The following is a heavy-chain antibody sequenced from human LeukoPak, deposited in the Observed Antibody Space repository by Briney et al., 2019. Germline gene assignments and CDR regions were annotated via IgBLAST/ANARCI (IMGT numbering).Heavy chain of an antibody. J-gene: IGHJ3*02. V-gene: IGHV3-23*01. CDR2: ISAGADVI. CDR1: GFSFRDYP. CDR3: AKASTSPDAFDI. Sequence: GGSLRLSCEAAGFSFRDYPMGWVRRASGKRLEWVSGISAGADVIFYADPVKGRFTISRDNSKNTLYLQMNSLRAEDTAVYYCAKASTSPDAFDIWGQGTMVTVSS. D-gene: IGHD2-2*01.